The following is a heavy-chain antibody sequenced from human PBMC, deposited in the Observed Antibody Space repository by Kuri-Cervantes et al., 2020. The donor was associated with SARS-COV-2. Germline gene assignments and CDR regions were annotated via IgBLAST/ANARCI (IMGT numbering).Heavy chain of an antibody. J-gene: IGHJ6*03. CDR1: GYSFTTHW. D-gene: IGHD4-17*01. V-gene: IGHV5-51*01. CDR2: IYPGDSDT. Sequence: GGSLRLSCKGSGYSFTTHWIGWVRQMPGKGLEWMGIIYPGDSDTRYSPSFQGQVTISADKSISTAFLQWSSLKASDTAIYYCARRAYGEQVDYYYMDVWGKGTTVTVSS. CDR3: ARRAYGEQVDYYYMDV.